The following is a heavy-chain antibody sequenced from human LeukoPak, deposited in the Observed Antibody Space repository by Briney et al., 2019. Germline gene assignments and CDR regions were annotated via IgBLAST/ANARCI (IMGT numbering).Heavy chain of an antibody. V-gene: IGHV3-7*01. J-gene: IGHJ4*02. CDR2: IKSDGSEK. CDR1: GFTFSSFW. Sequence: GGSLRLSCAASGFTFSSFWMTWVRQAPGRGLEWVANIKSDGSEKFYVDSVKGRFTISRDNAKNSLYLQMNSLRAEDTAVYYCARDLTYYDFWSGYDNYFDYWGQGTLVTVSS. D-gene: IGHD3-3*01. CDR3: ARDLTYYDFWSGYDNYFDY.